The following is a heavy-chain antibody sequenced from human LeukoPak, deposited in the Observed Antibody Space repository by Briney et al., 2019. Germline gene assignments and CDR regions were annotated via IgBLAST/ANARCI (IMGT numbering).Heavy chain of an antibody. Sequence: GGSLRLSCAASGFTFSSYAMTWIRQAPGKGLEWVSSISVSGNTYHADSVKGRFTISRDSSKNTLYLQMNRLRAEDAAVYYCAKAPVTTCSGAYCYPFDYWGQGTLVTVSS. CDR1: GFTFSSYA. V-gene: IGHV3-23*01. J-gene: IGHJ4*02. CDR2: ISVSGNT. D-gene: IGHD2-21*01. CDR3: AKAPVTTCSGAYCYPFDY.